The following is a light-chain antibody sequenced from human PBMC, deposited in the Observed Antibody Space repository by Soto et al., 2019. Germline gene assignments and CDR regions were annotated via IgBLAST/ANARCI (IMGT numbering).Light chain of an antibody. CDR1: QSVSSN. CDR3: LQYHNLWA. CDR2: GAS. V-gene: IGKV3-15*01. Sequence: EIVMTQSPATLSVSPGERATLSCRASQSVSSNLAWYQQKPGQAPRLLIYGASGRATGIPARFSGSGSGTEFTLTISSLQSEDFAVYSCLQYHNLWAFGQGTKVEIK. J-gene: IGKJ1*01.